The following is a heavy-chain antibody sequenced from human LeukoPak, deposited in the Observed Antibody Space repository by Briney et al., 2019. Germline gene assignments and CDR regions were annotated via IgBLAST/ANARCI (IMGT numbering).Heavy chain of an antibody. V-gene: IGHV1-2*02. J-gene: IGHJ4*02. CDR1: GYTFTGYY. D-gene: IGHD6-6*01. CDR3: ARSGYSSSSAPDY. CDR2: INPNSGGT. Sequence: ASVKVSCKASGYTFTGYYMHWGRQAPGQGLEWMGWINPNSGGTNYAQKFQGRVTMTRDTSISTAYMELSRLRSDDTAVYYCARSGYSSSSAPDYWGQGTLVTVSS.